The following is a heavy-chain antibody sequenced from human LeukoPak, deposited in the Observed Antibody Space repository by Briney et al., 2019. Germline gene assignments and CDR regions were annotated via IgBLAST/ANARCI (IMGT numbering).Heavy chain of an antibody. CDR2: IWYDGSNK. D-gene: IGHD3-3*01. CDR1: GFTFSNAW. V-gene: IGHV3-33*08. Sequence: GGSLRLSCAASGFTFSNAWMSWVRQAPGKGLEWVAVIWYDGSNKYYADSVKGRFTISRDNSKNTLYLQMNSLRAEDTAVYYCARDLFDFWSGYNGYYFDYWGQGTLVTVSS. CDR3: ARDLFDFWSGYNGYYFDY. J-gene: IGHJ4*02.